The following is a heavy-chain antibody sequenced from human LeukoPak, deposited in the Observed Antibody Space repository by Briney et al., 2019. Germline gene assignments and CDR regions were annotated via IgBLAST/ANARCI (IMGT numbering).Heavy chain of an antibody. V-gene: IGHV4-59*01. CDR1: GGSISSYY. J-gene: IGHJ4*02. Sequence: SETLSLTCTVSGGSISSYYWSWIRQPPGKGLEWIGSIYYSGSTSYYPSLKSRVTISIDTSKNQFSLKLSSVTAADTAVYYCARDIGGSGTYSFDYWGQGTLVTVSS. CDR3: ARDIGGSGTYSFDY. CDR2: IYYSGST. D-gene: IGHD3-10*01.